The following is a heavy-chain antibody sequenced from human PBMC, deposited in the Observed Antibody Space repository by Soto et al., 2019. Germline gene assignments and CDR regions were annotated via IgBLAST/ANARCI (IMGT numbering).Heavy chain of an antibody. D-gene: IGHD2-8*01. Sequence: GGALRLSFAASGFTFSNACMNWVLQAPGNXLEWVGRIKSKTHGRTKDYDEPVKGRFNISRDDSKNTLYLQMNSTKTDDTAVYYCTTGNNGFISKPYGMDVWGQGTTVTVSS. J-gene: IGHJ6*02. V-gene: IGHV3-15*07. CDR3: TTGNNGFISKPYGMDV. CDR2: IKSKTHGRTK. CDR1: GFTFSNAC.